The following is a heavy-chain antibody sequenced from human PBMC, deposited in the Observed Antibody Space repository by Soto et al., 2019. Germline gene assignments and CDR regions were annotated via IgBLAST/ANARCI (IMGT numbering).Heavy chain of an antibody. CDR3: TFITGTYPA. CDR2: IRSKAYSYAT. V-gene: IGHV3-73*01. J-gene: IGHJ5*02. CDR1: GFNFSGSP. D-gene: IGHD1-20*01. Sequence: VGSLRLSCAASGFNFSGSPIHWVRQASGKGLEWVGRIRSKAYSYATVYTASVKGRFTISRDDSKNTAYLQMNSLKTDDPAVYYGTFITGTYPAWGQGTQVTVSS.